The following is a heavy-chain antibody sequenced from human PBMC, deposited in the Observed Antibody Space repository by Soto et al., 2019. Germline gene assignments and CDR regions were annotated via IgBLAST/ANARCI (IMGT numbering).Heavy chain of an antibody. CDR1: GGSISRYY. D-gene: IGHD1-26*01. J-gene: IGHJ4*02. CDR2: IYTSGST. V-gene: IGHV4-4*07. Sequence: LSLTCTVSGGSISRYYWGWIRQPAGKGLEWIGRIYTSGSTNYNPSLKSRVTMSVDTSKNQFSLKLSSVTAADTAVYYCARESDVRGSSDSRGPGPLVPVS. CDR3: ARESDVRGSSDS.